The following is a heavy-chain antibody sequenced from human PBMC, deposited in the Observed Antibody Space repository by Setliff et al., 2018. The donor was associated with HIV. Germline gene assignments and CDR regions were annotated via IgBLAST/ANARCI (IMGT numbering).Heavy chain of an antibody. V-gene: IGHV3-7*01. Sequence: GGSLRLSCAASGFTFSSYGMHWVRQAPGKGLEWVANIKQDGSEKYDVDSVKGRFTISRDNAKNSLYLQMNSLRAEDTAVYYCARDYVWGRRAFDIWGPGTMVTVSS. D-gene: IGHD3-16*01. CDR2: IKQDGSEK. CDR1: GFTFSSYG. CDR3: ARDYVWGRRAFDI. J-gene: IGHJ3*02.